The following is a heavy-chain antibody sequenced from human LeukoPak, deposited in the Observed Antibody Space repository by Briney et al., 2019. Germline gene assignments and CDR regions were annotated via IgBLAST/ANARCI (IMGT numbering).Heavy chain of an antibody. D-gene: IGHD6-13*01. V-gene: IGHV4-4*07. Sequence: PSETLSLTCTVSGGPMSSYYWTWIRQPAGKGLEWIGRMYTSGSTNYNPSLKSRVTMSIDTSKNQFSLKLSSVTAADTAVYYCARDRASRSSSWFDYWGQGTLVTVSS. CDR3: ARDRASRSSSWFDY. J-gene: IGHJ4*02. CDR1: GGPMSSYY. CDR2: MYTSGST.